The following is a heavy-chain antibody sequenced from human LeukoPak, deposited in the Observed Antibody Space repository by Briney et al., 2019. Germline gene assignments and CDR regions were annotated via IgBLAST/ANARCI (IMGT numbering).Heavy chain of an antibody. J-gene: IGHJ1*01. CDR1: GYTFTGNY. CDR3: ARGSYDSSDFEYFHH. V-gene: IGHV1-2*02. Sequence: GASVKVSCKASGYTFTGNYMHWVRQAPGQGLEWMGWINPNSGGTNYAQKFQGRVTMTRDTSIGTAYMELNRLRSDDTAVYYCARGSYDSSDFEYFHHLGQGTL. D-gene: IGHD3-22*01. CDR2: INPNSGGT.